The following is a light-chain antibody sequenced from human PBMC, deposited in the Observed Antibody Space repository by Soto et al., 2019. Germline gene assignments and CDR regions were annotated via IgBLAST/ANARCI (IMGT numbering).Light chain of an antibody. V-gene: IGKV1-5*01. CDR3: QQYNIYSFT. J-gene: IGKJ4*01. CDR2: DAS. Sequence: DIQIAQSPSTLSASVGDRDTLTWRASQSISSWLAWYQQTKGKAPKLLIYDASSLESGVPSRFRASGSGTECTLTISSLQADDFETYYCQQYNIYSFTFGGGTKV. CDR1: QSISSW.